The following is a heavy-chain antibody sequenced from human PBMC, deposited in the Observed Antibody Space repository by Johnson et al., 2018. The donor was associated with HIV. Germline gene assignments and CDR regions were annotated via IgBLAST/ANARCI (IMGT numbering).Heavy chain of an antibody. V-gene: IGHV3-20*04. Sequence: ESGGGVVQPGRSLRLSCAASGFTFTHFAMSWVRQAPGKGLEWVSGINWNGGSTGYADSVKGRFTISRDNAKNSLYLQMNSLRGEDTAVYYCAKETRDSRSAFDIWGQGTMVTVSS. D-gene: IGHD3-22*01. CDR1: GFTFTHFA. CDR2: INWNGGST. CDR3: AKETRDSRSAFDI. J-gene: IGHJ3*02.